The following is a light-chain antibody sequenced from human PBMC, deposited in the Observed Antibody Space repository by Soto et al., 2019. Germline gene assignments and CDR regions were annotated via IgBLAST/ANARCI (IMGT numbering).Light chain of an antibody. V-gene: IGKV1-5*03. CDR3: KYWSDYCWT. J-gene: IGKJ1*01. CDR2: NTS. CDR1: QSISSW. Sequence: DIQLTQSPSTLSTSVGDRVTISCRASQSISSWLAWYQQKPGKAPNLLIYNTSNLESGFPPRFRVSGSGTEFTLTISSLQPDDFATCYCKYWSDYCWTFGQGTKVEIK.